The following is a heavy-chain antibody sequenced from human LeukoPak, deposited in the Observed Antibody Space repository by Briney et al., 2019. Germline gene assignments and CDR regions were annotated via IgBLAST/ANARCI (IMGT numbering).Heavy chain of an antibody. CDR3: AKDTNRYSSGWYDY. CDR1: GFTFNRCW. V-gene: IGHV3-30*18. D-gene: IGHD6-19*01. J-gene: IGHJ4*02. CDR2: ISYDGSNK. Sequence: GGSLRLSCVVSGFTFNRCWMNWVRQAPGKGLEWVAVISYDGSNKYYADSVKGRFTISRDNSKNTLYLQMNSLRAEDTAVYYCAKDTNRYSSGWYDYWGQGTLVTVSS.